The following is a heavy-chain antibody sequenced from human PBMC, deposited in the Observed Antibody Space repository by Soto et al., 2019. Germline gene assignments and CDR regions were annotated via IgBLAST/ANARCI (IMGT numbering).Heavy chain of an antibody. CDR2: TRNRANSYST. Sequence: EVQLVESGGGLVHPGGSLRLSCAASGLTASDHYMDWLRQAPGKGLEWVGRTRNRANSYSTEYAASVTGRFTISRDDSKNSLYLQMNSLQADDTAVYYCASTGESYSPIDNWGQGTLVTVSS. CDR1: GLTASDHY. J-gene: IGHJ4*02. V-gene: IGHV3-72*01. D-gene: IGHD1-26*01. CDR3: ASTGESYSPIDN.